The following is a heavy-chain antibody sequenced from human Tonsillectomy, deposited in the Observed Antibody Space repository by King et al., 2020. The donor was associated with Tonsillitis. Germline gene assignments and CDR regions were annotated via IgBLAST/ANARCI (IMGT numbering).Heavy chain of an antibody. Sequence: VQLVQSGAEVKKPGASVKVSCKASGYTFTSYYMHWVRQAPGQGLEWMGIINPSGGSTSYAQKFQGRVTMTRDTSTSTVYMELSSLRSEDTAVYYCARVPYYYDSSGYSPGAYWGQGTLVTVSS. CDR1: GYTFTSYY. J-gene: IGHJ4*02. CDR3: ARVPYYYDSSGYSPGAY. V-gene: IGHV1-46*01. D-gene: IGHD3-22*01. CDR2: INPSGGST.